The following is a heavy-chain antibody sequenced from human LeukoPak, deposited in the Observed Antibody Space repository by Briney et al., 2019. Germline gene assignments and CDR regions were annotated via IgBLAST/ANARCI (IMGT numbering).Heavy chain of an antibody. V-gene: IGHV4-59*01. J-gene: IGHJ2*01. D-gene: IGHD2-21*02. CDR1: GGSISSYY. Sequence: PSETLSLTCTVSGGSISSYYWSWIRQSPGKGLEWIGYIYYSGSTNYNPSLKSRVTISVDTSKNQFSLKLSSMTAADTAVYYCARIYCGGDCYPWYFDLWGRGTLVTVSS. CDR3: ARIYCGGDCYPWYFDL. CDR2: IYYSGST.